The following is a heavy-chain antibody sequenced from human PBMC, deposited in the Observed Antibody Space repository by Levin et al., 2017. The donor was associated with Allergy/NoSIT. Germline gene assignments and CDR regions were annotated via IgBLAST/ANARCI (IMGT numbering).Heavy chain of an antibody. D-gene: IGHD3-16*01. CDR2: IYYSGST. Sequence: SETLSLTCTVSGGSISSSSYYWGWIRQPPGTGLEWIGSIYYSGSTYYNPSLKSRVTISVDTSKNQFSLKLSSVTAADTAVYYCAAGYGGAFDIWGQGTMVTVSS. J-gene: IGHJ3*02. CDR1: GGSISSSSYY. CDR3: AAGYGGAFDI. V-gene: IGHV4-39*01.